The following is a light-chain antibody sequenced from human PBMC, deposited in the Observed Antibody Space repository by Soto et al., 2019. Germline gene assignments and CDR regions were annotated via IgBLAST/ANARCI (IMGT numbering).Light chain of an antibody. CDR1: QSVSNSF. CDR2: GAS. J-gene: IGKJ1*01. CDR3: QQYGSSPKT. Sequence: EIVLTQSPGTLSLSPGERATLSCRASQSVSNSFLAWYQQKPGQAPRLLIYGASSRATGIPDRFSGSGSGTDFTLTISRLAPDDLAVYYCQQYGSSPKTFGQGTKVEIK. V-gene: IGKV3-20*01.